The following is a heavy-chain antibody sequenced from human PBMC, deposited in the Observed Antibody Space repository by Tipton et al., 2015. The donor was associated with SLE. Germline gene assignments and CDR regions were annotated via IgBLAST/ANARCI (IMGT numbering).Heavy chain of an antibody. V-gene: IGHV4-59*01. CDR1: GGSISSYY. D-gene: IGHD1-26*01. CDR3: ARGVGADY. J-gene: IGHJ4*02. CDR2: IYYSGST. Sequence: PGLVKPSETLSLTCTVSGGSISSYYWSWIRQPPGKGLEWIGYIYYSGSTNYNPSLKSRVTISVDTSKNQFSLKLSSVTAADTAMYYCARGVGADYWGQGTLVTVSS.